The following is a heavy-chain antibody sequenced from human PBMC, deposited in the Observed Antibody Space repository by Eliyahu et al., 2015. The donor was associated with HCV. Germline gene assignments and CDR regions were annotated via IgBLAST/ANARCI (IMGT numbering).Heavy chain of an antibody. V-gene: IGHV3-21*01. CDR2: ISSSSSXI. CDR3: ARAPTYYYGSGSYRDWYFDL. D-gene: IGHD3-10*01. CDR1: GFTFSSYS. J-gene: IGHJ2*01. Sequence: EVQLVESGGGLVKPGGSLRLSCAASGFTFSSYSMNXVRQAPGKGLEWVSXISSSSSXIYYADSVKGRFTISRDNAQNSLYLQMNSLRAEDTAVYYCARAPTYYYGSGSYRDWYFDLWGRGTLVTVSS.